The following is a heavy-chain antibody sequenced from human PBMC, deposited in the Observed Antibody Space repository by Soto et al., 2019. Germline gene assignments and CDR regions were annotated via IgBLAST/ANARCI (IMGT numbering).Heavy chain of an antibody. CDR1: GFTFSSYA. V-gene: IGHV3-64*01. Sequence: EVQLVESGGGLVQPGGSLRLSCAASGFTFSSYAMHWVRQAPGKGLEYVSAISSNGGSTYYANSVKGRFTISRDNSKNALYLQMGSLRAEDMAVYYCASGPGWVTSYWGQGTLVTVSS. CDR2: ISSNGGST. D-gene: IGHD2-21*02. CDR3: ASGPGWVTSY. J-gene: IGHJ4*02.